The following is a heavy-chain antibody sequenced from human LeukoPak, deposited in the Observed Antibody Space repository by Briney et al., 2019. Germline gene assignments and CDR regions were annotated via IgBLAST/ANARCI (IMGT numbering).Heavy chain of an antibody. Sequence: ASVKVSCKASGYTFTGYYMHWVRQAPGQGLEWMGWINSNSDGTNYAQKFQGRVTMTRDTSISTAYMELSRLRSDDTAVYYCARGEYQLPNDYWGQGTLVTVSS. J-gene: IGHJ4*02. D-gene: IGHD2-2*01. CDR2: INSNSDGT. V-gene: IGHV1-2*02. CDR1: GYTFTGYY. CDR3: ARGEYQLPNDY.